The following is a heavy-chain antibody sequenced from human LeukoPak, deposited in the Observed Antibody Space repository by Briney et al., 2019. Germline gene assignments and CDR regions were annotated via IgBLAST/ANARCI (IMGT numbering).Heavy chain of an antibody. J-gene: IGHJ4*02. Sequence: GSLRLSCAASGFTFSSYAMHWVRQAPGKGLEWVAVISYDGSNKYYADSVKGRFTISRDNSKNTLYLQMNSLRAEDTAVYYCARRPDGHFDYWGQGTLVTVSS. CDR3: ARRPDGHFDY. CDR2: ISYDGSNK. CDR1: GFTFSSYA. V-gene: IGHV3-30-3*01. D-gene: IGHD2-8*01.